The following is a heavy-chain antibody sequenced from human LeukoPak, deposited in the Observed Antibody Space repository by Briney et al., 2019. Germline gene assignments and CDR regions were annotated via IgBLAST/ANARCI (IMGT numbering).Heavy chain of an antibody. CDR3: ARDSPEGGYNDY. Sequence: GGSLRLSCAASGLTVSSNYMSWVRQAPGKGLEWVSVIYSGGSTYYADSLKGRFTISRDNSKNTLYLQMNSLRAEDTAVYYCARDSPEGGYNDYWGQGTLVTVSS. D-gene: IGHD5-24*01. J-gene: IGHJ4*02. V-gene: IGHV3-53*05. CDR2: IYSGGST. CDR1: GLTVSSNY.